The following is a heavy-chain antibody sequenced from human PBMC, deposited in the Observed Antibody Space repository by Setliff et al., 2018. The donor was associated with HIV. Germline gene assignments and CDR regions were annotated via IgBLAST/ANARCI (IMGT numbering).Heavy chain of an antibody. V-gene: IGHV1-18*04. Sequence: ASVKVSSKTSGYSFADYGITWVRQAPGQGRDGMGWISTYNGNTNYAQKLQGRVTMTSEISTRTAYMEVRSLRSDDTAVYYCARGPYCSSSTCYGPLYYYYYMDVWGKGTTVTVSS. CDR2: ISTYNGNT. CDR1: GYSFADYG. CDR3: ARGPYCSSSTCYGPLYYYYYMDV. J-gene: IGHJ6*03. D-gene: IGHD2-2*01.